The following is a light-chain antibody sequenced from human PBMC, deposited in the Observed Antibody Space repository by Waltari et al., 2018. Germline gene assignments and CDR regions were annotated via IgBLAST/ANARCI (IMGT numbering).Light chain of an antibody. CDR3: QETYSPLYT. Sequence: DIQMTQSPSSPSASVADRVTITCRASQTISTYLHWYQQRPGKAPKLLIYGASSLQSGVPSRFSGGGSGTDFTLTISSLQPEDFATYYCQETYSPLYTFGQGTKLEMK. J-gene: IGKJ2*01. CDR2: GAS. V-gene: IGKV1-39*01. CDR1: QTISTY.